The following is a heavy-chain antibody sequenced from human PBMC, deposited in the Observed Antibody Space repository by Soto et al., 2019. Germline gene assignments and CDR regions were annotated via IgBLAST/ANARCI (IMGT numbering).Heavy chain of an antibody. J-gene: IGHJ6*02. CDR3: ASSYLAPLYAGYGRSDYYYGMDV. D-gene: IGHD3-9*01. CDR2: ISAYNGSS. V-gene: IGHV1-18*01. Sequence: QVQLVQSGAEVKKPGASVKVSCKASDYTFTSYGISWVRQAPGQGPEWMGWISAYNGSSNYAQKLQGRVTMTTDTSTSTAYMELRSLRSDDTAVYYCASSYLAPLYAGYGRSDYYYGMDVWGQGTTVTVSS. CDR1: DYTFTSYG.